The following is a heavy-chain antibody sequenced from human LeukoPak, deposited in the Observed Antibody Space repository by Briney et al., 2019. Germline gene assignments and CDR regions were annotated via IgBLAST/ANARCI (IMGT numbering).Heavy chain of an antibody. V-gene: IGHV4-4*09. CDR2: IYTSGST. J-gene: IGHJ6*02. CDR1: GGSISSYY. Sequence: SETLSLTCTVSGGSISSYYWGWIRQPPGKGLEWIGYIYTSGSTNYNPSLKSRVTISVGTSKNQFSLKLSSVTAADTAVYYCAGSRGSYVYYYYGMDVWGQGTTVTVSS. D-gene: IGHD1-26*01. CDR3: AGSRGSYVYYYYGMDV.